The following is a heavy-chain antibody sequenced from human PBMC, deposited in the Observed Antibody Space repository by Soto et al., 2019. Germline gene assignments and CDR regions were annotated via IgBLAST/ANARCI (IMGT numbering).Heavy chain of an antibody. D-gene: IGHD3-22*01. CDR3: ARERSTHTPYDSDAFDI. CDR1: GFTFSSYA. J-gene: IGHJ3*02. Sequence: QVQLVESGGGVVQPGRSLRLSCAASGFTFSSYAMHWVRQAPGKGLEWVAAISYDGSNKYYADSVKGRFTISRDNSKNTLYLQMNSLRAEDTAVYYCARERSTHTPYDSDAFDIWGQGTMVTVSS. V-gene: IGHV3-30-3*01. CDR2: ISYDGSNK.